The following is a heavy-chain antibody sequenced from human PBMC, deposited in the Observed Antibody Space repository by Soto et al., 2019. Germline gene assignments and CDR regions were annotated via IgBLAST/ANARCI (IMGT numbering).Heavy chain of an antibody. CDR3: ARAIRGFSQGFGY. CDR1: LYSISSGYY. J-gene: IGHJ4*02. V-gene: IGHV4-38-2*01. CDR2: IYHSGNI. Sequence: SETLSLTCAVSLYSISSGYYWGWIRQPPGKGLEWIGSIYHSGNIYYNPSLKSRVTLSVDTSKNQFSLRVSHVTAADTAVYYCARAIRGFSQGFGYWGQGTLVTVS. D-gene: IGHD5-18*01.